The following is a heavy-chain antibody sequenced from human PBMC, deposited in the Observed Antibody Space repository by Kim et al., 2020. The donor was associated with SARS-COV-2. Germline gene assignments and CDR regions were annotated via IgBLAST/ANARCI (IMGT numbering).Heavy chain of an antibody. V-gene: IGHV4-59*01. CDR2: IYYSGST. CDR3: ARGDSRIAAAGTYSYGMDV. CDR1: GGSISSYY. D-gene: IGHD6-13*01. J-gene: IGHJ6*01. Sequence: SETLSLTCTVSGGSISSYYWSWIRQPPGKGLEWIGYIYYSGSTNYNPSLKSRVTISVDTSKNQFSLKLSSVTAADTAVYYCARGDSRIAAAGTYSYGMDV.